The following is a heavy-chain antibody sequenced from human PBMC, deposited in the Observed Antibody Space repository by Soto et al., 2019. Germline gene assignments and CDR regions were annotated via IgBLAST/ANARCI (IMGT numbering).Heavy chain of an antibody. J-gene: IGHJ6*02. Sequence: SVKVSCKASGFTFTSSAVQWVRRARGQRLEWIGWIVVGSGNTNYAQKFQERVTITRDMSTSTAYMELSSLRSEDTAVYYCAARPSVENYGMDVWGQGTTVTVSS. CDR2: IVVGSGNT. D-gene: IGHD2-15*01. V-gene: IGHV1-58*01. CDR1: GFTFTSSA. CDR3: AARPSVENYGMDV.